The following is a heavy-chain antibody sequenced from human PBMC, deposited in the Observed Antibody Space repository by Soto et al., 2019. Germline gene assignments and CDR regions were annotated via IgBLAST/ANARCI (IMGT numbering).Heavy chain of an antibody. J-gene: IGHJ4*02. CDR3: ARDQGIAVAAFDY. Sequence: QVQLQESGPGLVKPSETLSLTCTVSGGSVPSGSYYWSWIRQPPGKGLEWVGYIYYSVNTNYNPSLKSRATISGDTTKNPISLKLRSVTAADTAVYYCARDQGIAVAAFDYWGQGTLVTVSS. CDR2: IYYSVNT. D-gene: IGHD6-19*01. V-gene: IGHV4-61*01. CDR1: GGSVPSGSYY.